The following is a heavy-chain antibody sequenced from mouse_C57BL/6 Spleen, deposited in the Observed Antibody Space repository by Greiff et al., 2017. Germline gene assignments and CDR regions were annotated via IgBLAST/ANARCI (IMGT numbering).Heavy chain of an antibody. CDR2: IDPSDSYT. D-gene: IGHD4-1*02. CDR3: ARSQLGFYYFDY. V-gene: IGHV1-50*01. Sequence: VQLQQPGASVKLSCKASGYTFTSYWMQWVKQRPGQGLEWIGEIDPSDSYTNYNQKFKGKATLTVDTSSSTAYMQLSSLTSEDSAVYYCARSQLGFYYFDYWGQGTTLTVSS. J-gene: IGHJ2*01. CDR1: GYTFTSYW.